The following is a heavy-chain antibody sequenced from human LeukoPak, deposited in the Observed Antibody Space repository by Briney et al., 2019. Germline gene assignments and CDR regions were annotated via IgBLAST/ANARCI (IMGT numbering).Heavy chain of an antibody. CDR1: GGSISSGSYY. D-gene: IGHD1-26*01. CDR2: IYTSGGT. V-gene: IGHV4-61*02. Sequence: PSETLSLTCTVSGGSISSGSYYWSWIRQPAGKGLEWIGRIYTSGGTNYNPSLKSRVTISVDTSKNQFSLKLSSVTAADTAVYYCARGRVRIVGATTPFDYWGQGTLVTVSS. CDR3: ARGRVRIVGATTPFDY. J-gene: IGHJ4*02.